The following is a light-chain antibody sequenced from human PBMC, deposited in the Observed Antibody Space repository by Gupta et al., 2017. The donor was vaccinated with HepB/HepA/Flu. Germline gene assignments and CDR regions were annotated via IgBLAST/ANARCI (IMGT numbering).Light chain of an antibody. CDR1: SSDVGSYNR. CDR2: EVS. Sequence: ISCTGTSSDVGSYNRVSWYQQSPGTAPKLMIYEVSKRPSGVPDRFSGSNSGNTASLTISGLQAEDEADYYCSSYTSSSIVNFGGGTKLTVL. J-gene: IGLJ2*01. V-gene: IGLV2-18*02. CDR3: SSYTSSSIVN.